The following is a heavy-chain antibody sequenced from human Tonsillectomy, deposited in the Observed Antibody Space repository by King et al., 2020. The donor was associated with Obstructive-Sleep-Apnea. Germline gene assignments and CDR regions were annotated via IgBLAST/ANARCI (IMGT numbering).Heavy chain of an antibody. Sequence: QLQESGPGLVKPSQTLSLTCTVSGGSISSGDYYWNCIRQPPGKGLEWIGYIYYSGSTYYNPSLKGRVTISLDTSKNQFSLKVNSMTDADTAVYYCARKGKWLQSLPFDYWGQGTLVTVSA. CDR2: IYYSGST. CDR1: GGSISSGDYY. D-gene: IGHD5-24*01. J-gene: IGHJ4*02. CDR3: ARKGKWLQSLPFDY. V-gene: IGHV4-30-4*01.